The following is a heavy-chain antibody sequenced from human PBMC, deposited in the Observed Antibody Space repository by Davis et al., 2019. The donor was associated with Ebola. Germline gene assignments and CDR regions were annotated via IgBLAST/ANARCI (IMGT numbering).Heavy chain of an antibody. D-gene: IGHD4-17*01. V-gene: IGHV3-23*01. Sequence: GESLKISCAASGFMFMNYAMSWVRQAPGKGLEWVSAISGSGGSTYYADSVKGRFTISRDNSKNTLYLQMNSLRAEDTAVYYCAKDYGDYDYFDYWGQGTLVTVSS. CDR3: AKDYGDYDYFDY. CDR1: GFMFMNYA. CDR2: ISGSGGST. J-gene: IGHJ4*02.